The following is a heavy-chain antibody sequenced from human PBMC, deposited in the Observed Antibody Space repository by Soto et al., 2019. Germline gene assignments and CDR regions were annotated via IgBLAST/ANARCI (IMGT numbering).Heavy chain of an antibody. Sequence: QVQLVQSGAEVKKPGASVKVSCKASGYPFTSYYVHWVRQAPGQGLEWMGFINPSSGSTSYAQKFQGRVTMPRDTSTSTVYMEVSSLRSEDTAVYYCAREMYTTRGSPFDYWGQRTLVTVSS. D-gene: IGHD3-16*01. CDR1: GYPFTSYY. J-gene: IGHJ4*02. CDR3: AREMYTTRGSPFDY. V-gene: IGHV1-46*01. CDR2: INPSSGST.